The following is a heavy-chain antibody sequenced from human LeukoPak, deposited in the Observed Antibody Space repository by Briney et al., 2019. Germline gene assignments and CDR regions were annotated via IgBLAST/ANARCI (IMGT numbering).Heavy chain of an antibody. V-gene: IGHV1-2*06. Sequence: GASVKVSCKASGYTFTSYGISWVRQAPGQGLEWMGRINPNSGGTNYAQKFQGRVTMTRDTSISTAYMELSRLRSDDTAVYYCARESPVRGVGATDYWGQGTLVTVSS. CDR2: INPNSGGT. CDR1: GYTFTSYG. CDR3: ARESPVRGVGATDY. J-gene: IGHJ4*02. D-gene: IGHD1-26*01.